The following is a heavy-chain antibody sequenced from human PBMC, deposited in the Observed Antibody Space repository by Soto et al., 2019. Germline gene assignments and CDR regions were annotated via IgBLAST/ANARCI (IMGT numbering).Heavy chain of an antibody. Sequence: SETLSLTCTVSGGSISSGDYYWSWIRQPPGKGLEWIGYIYYSGSTYYNPSLKSRVTISVDTSKNQFSLKLSSVTAADTAVYYCARNRGVFGVVISSLNWFDPWGEGTLVTVSS. CDR1: GGSISSGDYY. CDR2: IYYSGST. J-gene: IGHJ5*02. V-gene: IGHV4-30-4*01. D-gene: IGHD3-3*01. CDR3: ARNRGVFGVVISSLNWFDP.